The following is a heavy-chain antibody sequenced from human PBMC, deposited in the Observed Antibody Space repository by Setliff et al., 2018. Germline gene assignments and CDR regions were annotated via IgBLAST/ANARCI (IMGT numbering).Heavy chain of an antibody. D-gene: IGHD6-19*01. J-gene: IGHJ6*03. V-gene: IGHV4-61*09. CDR2: INRRGST. CDR3: ARASSGWYSAYYYYMDV. CDR1: GGSVNSGYDN. Sequence: TLSLTCTVSGGSVNSGYDNWNWLRQPAGKGLEWIGHINRRGSTNFSPSLKSRVTISLDTSKDQFSLNLTSVTAADTAVYYCARASSGWYSAYYYYMDVWGKGTTVTVSS.